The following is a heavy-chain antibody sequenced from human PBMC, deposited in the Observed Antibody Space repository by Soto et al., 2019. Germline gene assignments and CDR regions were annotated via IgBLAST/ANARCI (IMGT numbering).Heavy chain of an antibody. CDR3: ARHSPQRYCSGGSCYDGRRYNWFDP. D-gene: IGHD2-15*01. V-gene: IGHV4-39*01. J-gene: IGHJ5*02. CDR1: GGSISSSSYY. CDR2: LSYSGST. Sequence: QLQLQESGPGLVKPSETLSLTCTVSGGSISSSSYYWGWIRQPPGKGLEWIGSLSYSGSTYYNPSLKSRVTISVDTSKNQFSLKLSSVTAADTAVYYCARHSPQRYCSGGSCYDGRRYNWFDPWGQGTLVTVSS.